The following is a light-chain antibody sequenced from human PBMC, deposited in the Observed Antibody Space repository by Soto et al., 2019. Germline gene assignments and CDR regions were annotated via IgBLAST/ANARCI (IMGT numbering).Light chain of an antibody. CDR1: SSNIGSNT. V-gene: IGLV1-44*01. CDR3: AAWDDSLNGYV. CDR2: SNN. Sequence: QSVLTRPPSASRTPGQRVTISCSGSSSNIGSNTVNWYQQLPGTAPKLLIYSNNQRPSGVPDRFSGSKSGTSASLAISGLQSEDEADYYCAAWDDSLNGYVFGTGTKLTVL. J-gene: IGLJ1*01.